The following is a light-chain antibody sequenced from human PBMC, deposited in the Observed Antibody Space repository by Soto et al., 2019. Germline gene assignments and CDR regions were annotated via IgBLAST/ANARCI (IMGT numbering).Light chain of an antibody. J-gene: IGKJ1*01. CDR2: DAS. V-gene: IGKV3-11*01. Sequence: EIVLPQSPATLSLYPGARATLSCRASQSVSRYLAWYQQKPGQAPRLLIYDASNRATGIPARVSGSGSGKDFTLNISSLEPEELAVYYGQQRSNWPGTFGQGTKVDIK. CDR1: QSVSRY. CDR3: QQRSNWPGT.